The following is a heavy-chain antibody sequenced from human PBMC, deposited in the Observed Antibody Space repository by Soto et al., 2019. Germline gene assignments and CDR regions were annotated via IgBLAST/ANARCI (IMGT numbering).Heavy chain of an antibody. CDR3: ARGLPYRYDFWSGYYRPGGFDY. V-gene: IGHV4-34*01. J-gene: IGHJ4*02. CDR1: GGSFSGYY. CDR2: INHSGST. D-gene: IGHD3-3*01. Sequence: SETLSLTCAVYGGSFSGYYRSWIRQPPGKGLEWIGEINHSGSTNYNPSLKSRVTISVDTSKNQFSLKLSSVTAADTAVYYCARGLPYRYDFWSGYYRPGGFDYWGQGTLVTVSS.